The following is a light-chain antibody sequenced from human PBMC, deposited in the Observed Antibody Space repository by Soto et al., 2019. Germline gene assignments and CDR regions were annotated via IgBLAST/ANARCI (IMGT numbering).Light chain of an antibody. V-gene: IGLV2-8*01. CDR2: DVS. CDR1: SSDIGAYKY. CDR3: SSYAGTPYV. J-gene: IGLJ1*01. Sequence: QSALAQPPSASGSPGQSVTISCTGTSSDIGAYKYVSWYQQHPGKAPKLVIYDVSKRPSGVPDRFSGSKSGTTASLTVSGLQAEDEPDYYCSSYAGTPYVFGTGTKVTVL.